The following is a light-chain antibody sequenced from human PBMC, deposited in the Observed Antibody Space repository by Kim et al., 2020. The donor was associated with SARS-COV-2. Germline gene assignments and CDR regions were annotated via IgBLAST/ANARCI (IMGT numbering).Light chain of an antibody. CDR3: QAWDSSAAV. J-gene: IGLJ3*02. Sequence: SVSPGQTASSTYSGDKLGDKYACWYQQKPGQSPVLVIYQDSKRPSGIPERFSGSNSGNTATLTISGTQAMDEADYYCQAWDSSAAVFGGGTKLTVL. CDR2: QDS. CDR1: KLGDKY. V-gene: IGLV3-1*01.